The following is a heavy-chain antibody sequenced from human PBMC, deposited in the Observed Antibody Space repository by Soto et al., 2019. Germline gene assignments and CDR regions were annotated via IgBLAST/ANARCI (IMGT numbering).Heavy chain of an antibody. CDR3: ARHGLNEWFGDEGAFDI. CDR2: IYYSGST. V-gene: IGHV4-59*08. Sequence: SETLSLTCTVSGGSISSYYWSWIRQPPGKGLEWIGYIYYSGSTNYNPSLKSRVTISVDTSKNQFSLKLSSVTAADTAVYYCARHGLNEWFGDEGAFDIWGQGTMVTVSS. CDR1: GGSISSYY. J-gene: IGHJ3*02. D-gene: IGHD3-10*01.